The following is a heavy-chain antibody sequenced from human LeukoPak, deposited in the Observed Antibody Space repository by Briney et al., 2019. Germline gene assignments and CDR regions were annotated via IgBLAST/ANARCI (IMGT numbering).Heavy chain of an antibody. CDR1: GGSFSGYY. D-gene: IGHD3-3*01. J-gene: IGHJ5*02. Sequence: SETLSLTCAVYGGSFSGYYWGWIRQPPGKGLEWIGEINHSGSTNYNPSLKSRVTISVDTSKNQFSLKLSSVTAADTAVYYCVRVSITIFGVVPPGNWFDPWGQGTLVTVSS. CDR3: VRVSITIFGVVPPGNWFDP. V-gene: IGHV4-34*01. CDR2: INHSGST.